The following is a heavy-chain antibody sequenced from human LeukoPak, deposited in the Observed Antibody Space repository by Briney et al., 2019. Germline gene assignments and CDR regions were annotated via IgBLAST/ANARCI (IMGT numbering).Heavy chain of an antibody. CDR3: ARVYCSGGSCLGYFDY. CDR1: GFTFSSYS. J-gene: IGHJ4*02. CDR2: ISSSSSYI. Sequence: PGGSLRLSCAASGFTFSSYSMNWVRQAPGKGLEWVSSISSSSSYIYYADSVKGRFTISRDNAKNSLYLQMNSLRAEDTAVYYCARVYCSGGSCLGYFDYWGQGTLVTVSS. D-gene: IGHD2-15*01. V-gene: IGHV3-21*01.